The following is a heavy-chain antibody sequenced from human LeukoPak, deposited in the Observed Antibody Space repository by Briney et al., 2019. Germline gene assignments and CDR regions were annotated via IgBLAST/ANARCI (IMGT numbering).Heavy chain of an antibody. CDR1: GGTFSSYT. Sequence: ASVKVSCKASGGTFSSYTISWVRQAPGQGLEWTGRIIPILGIANYAQKFQGRVTITADKSTSTAYMELSSLRSEDTAVYYCARVKNGYCGGDCPFDYWGQGTLVTVSS. CDR3: ARVKNGYCGGDCPFDY. V-gene: IGHV1-69*02. CDR2: IIPILGIA. D-gene: IGHD2-21*02. J-gene: IGHJ4*02.